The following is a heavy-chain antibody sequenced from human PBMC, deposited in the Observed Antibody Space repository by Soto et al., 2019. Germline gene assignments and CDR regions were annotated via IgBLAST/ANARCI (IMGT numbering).Heavy chain of an antibody. V-gene: IGHV4-31*03. CDR2: IYYSGST. CDR3: ARVGYSGYDGVLSPNWFDP. CDR1: GGSISSGGYY. Sequence: PSETLSLTCTVSGGSISSGGYYWSWIRQHPGKGLEWIGYIYYSGSTYYNPSLKSRVTISVDTSKNQFSLKLSSVTAADTAVYYCARVGYSGYDGVLSPNWFDPWGQGTLVTVSS. J-gene: IGHJ5*02. D-gene: IGHD5-12*01.